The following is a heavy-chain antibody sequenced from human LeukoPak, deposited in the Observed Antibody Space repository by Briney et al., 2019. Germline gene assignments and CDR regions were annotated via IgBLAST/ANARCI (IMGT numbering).Heavy chain of an antibody. CDR2: ISSSGGST. J-gene: IGHJ4*02. CDR3: AKGPETGTIDY. Sequence: HPGGSLRLSCAASGFTFSSYAMSWVRQAPGKGLEWVSSISSSGGSTYYADSVKGRFTIFRDNSKNTLYLQMNSLRAEDTAVYYCAKGPETGTIDYWGQGTLVTVSS. V-gene: IGHV3-23*01. CDR1: GFTFSSYA. D-gene: IGHD1/OR15-1a*01.